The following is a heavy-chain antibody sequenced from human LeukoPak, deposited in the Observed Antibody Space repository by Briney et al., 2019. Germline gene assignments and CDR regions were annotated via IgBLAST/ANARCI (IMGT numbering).Heavy chain of an antibody. CDR1: GFTFSSSA. Sequence: GGSLRLSCAASGFTFSSSARSWVRQAPGKGLEWVSAISNNGGYTYYADSVQGRFTISRDNSKSTLCLQMNSLRAEDTAVYYCAKQLGYCSDGSCYFPYWGQGTLVTVSS. CDR3: AKQLGYCSDGSCYFPY. J-gene: IGHJ4*02. V-gene: IGHV3-23*01. D-gene: IGHD2-15*01. CDR2: ISNNGGYT.